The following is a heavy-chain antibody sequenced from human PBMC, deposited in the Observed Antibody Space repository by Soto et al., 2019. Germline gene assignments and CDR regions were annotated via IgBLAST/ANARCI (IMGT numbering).Heavy chain of an antibody. V-gene: IGHV4-30-2*05. Sequence: PSETLSLTCAVSGGSISSGGYSWSWIRHPPGKGLEWIGYIYHSGSTYYNPSLKSRVTISVHTSKNQFSLKLSSVTAADTAVYYCRVTVIGVVFDYWGQGTLVTVSS. J-gene: IGHJ4*02. CDR3: RVTVIGVVFDY. CDR2: IYHSGST. CDR1: GGSISSGGYS. D-gene: IGHD3-16*02.